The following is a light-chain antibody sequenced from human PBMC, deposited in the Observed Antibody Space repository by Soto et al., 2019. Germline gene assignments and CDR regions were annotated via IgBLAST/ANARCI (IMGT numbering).Light chain of an antibody. V-gene: IGKV3-20*01. J-gene: IGKJ4*01. CDR1: QSVSNNY. CDR2: GAS. Sequence: EIVLTQSPGTLSLSPGERATLSCMASQSVSNNYLAWYQQKPGQAPRLLIYGASNRATGIPDRFRGGGSGTDFTLTISRLEPEDFAVYYCQQFSSYPLTFGGGTKVDIK. CDR3: QQFSSYPLT.